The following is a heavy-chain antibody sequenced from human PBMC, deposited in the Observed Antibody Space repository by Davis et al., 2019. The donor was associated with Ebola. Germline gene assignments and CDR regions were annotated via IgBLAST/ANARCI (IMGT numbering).Heavy chain of an antibody. CDR2: ISGSGGST. CDR1: GFTFRSYA. D-gene: IGHD4-17*01. CDR3: TTFPPTVTARDF. V-gene: IGHV3-23*01. J-gene: IGHJ4*02. Sequence: GGSLRLSCAASGFTFRSYAMTWVRQAPGKGLEWVSEISGSGGSTNYADSVKGRFTISRDNSKNTLYLQMNSLRGEDTAVYYCTTFPPTVTARDFWGQGTLVTVSS.